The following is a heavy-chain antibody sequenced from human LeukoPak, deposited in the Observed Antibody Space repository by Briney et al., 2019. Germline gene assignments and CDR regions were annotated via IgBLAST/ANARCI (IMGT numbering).Heavy chain of an antibody. D-gene: IGHD5-18*01. CDR1: GFTFNNYN. CDR3: ARDSRQLWLSSGVYYYYMDV. J-gene: IGHJ6*03. Sequence: GGSLRLSCATSGFTFNNYNMNWVRQAPGRALEWVSSITSSGTYIFYADSVKGRFTISRDNAKNSLYLQMNSLRAEDTAVYYCARDSRQLWLSSGVYYYYMDVWGKGTTVTVSS. V-gene: IGHV3-21*01. CDR2: ITSSGTYI.